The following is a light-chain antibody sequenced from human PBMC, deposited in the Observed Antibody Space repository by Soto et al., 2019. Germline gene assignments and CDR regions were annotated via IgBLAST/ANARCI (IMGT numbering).Light chain of an antibody. CDR1: QSISTW. CDR3: QQYNSYSLFT. Sequence: DIQMTQSPSTLSASVGDRVTITCRASQSISTWLAWYQQKPGKAPKLLIYKTSILESGVPSRFSGSGSGTEFTLTISSLQPDDFGTYYCQQYNSYSLFTFGPGTKVDVK. J-gene: IGKJ3*01. CDR2: KTS. V-gene: IGKV1-5*03.